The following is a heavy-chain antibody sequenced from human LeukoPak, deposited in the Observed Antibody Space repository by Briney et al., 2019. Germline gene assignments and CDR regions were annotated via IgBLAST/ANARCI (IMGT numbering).Heavy chain of an antibody. V-gene: IGHV1-18*01. CDR3: ARDKSSFEGAFDM. CDR2: ISAYNGNT. D-gene: IGHD3-9*01. CDR1: GYTFTSCG. Sequence: ASVKVSCKASGYTFTSCGLSWVRQAPGQGLEWLGWISAYNGNTNYAQKFQGRVSMTTDTSTSTAYMELRSLRSDDTAVYYCARDKSSFEGAFDMWGQGAMVTVSS. J-gene: IGHJ3*02.